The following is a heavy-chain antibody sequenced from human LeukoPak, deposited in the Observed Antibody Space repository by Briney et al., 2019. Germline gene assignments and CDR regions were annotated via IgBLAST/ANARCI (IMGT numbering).Heavy chain of an antibody. J-gene: IGHJ5*02. CDR3: ARYDFWSGYSDLNWFDP. CDR2: FDPEDGET. V-gene: IGHV1-24*01. CDR1: GYTLTELS. D-gene: IGHD3-3*01. Sequence: GASVKVSCKVSGYTLTELSMHWVRQAPGKGLEWMGGFDPEDGETIYAQKFQGRVTMTEDTSTDTAYMELSSLRSEDTAVYYCARYDFWSGYSDLNWFDPWGQGTLVTVSS.